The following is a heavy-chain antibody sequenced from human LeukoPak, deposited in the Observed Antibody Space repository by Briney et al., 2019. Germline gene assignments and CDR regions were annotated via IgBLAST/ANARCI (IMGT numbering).Heavy chain of an antibody. D-gene: IGHD4-23*01. V-gene: IGHV3-23*01. CDR1: GLTFSNYA. CDR2: ISGSGGST. CDR3: AKEKGATVEFDY. Sequence: PGGSLTLSCTASGLTFSNYATTWVRQAPGKGLEWVSAISGSGGSTYYADSVKGRFTISRDNSKNTLYLQMNSLRAEDTAVYYCAKEKGATVEFDYWGQGTLVTVSS. J-gene: IGHJ4*02.